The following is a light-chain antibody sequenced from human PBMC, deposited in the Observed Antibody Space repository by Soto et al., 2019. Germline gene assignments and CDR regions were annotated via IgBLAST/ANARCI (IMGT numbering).Light chain of an antibody. CDR2: EAS. V-gene: IGKV1-5*03. Sequence: DIQMTQSPSTLSASVGDRVTITCRASQTISRWLAWYQQKPGKAPKLLIYEASSLQGGVASRFSGSGSGTEFTLIISGLQPDDSATYYCQQYTNTNNPWMFGQGTKVDIK. J-gene: IGKJ1*01. CDR1: QTISRW. CDR3: QQYTNTNNPWM.